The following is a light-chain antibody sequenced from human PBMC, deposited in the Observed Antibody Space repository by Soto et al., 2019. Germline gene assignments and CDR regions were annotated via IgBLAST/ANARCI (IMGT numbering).Light chain of an antibody. CDR2: DAS. J-gene: IGKJ3*01. Sequence: DIQMTQSPSSLSASVGDRVTITCRASQGINTWLAWYQQKPGKAPKSLIYDASSLHSGVPSRFSGSGSGTDFTLTISSLQAEDFATYYCQHYKNYPFTFGPGTKVDIK. V-gene: IGKV1D-16*01. CDR1: QGINTW. CDR3: QHYKNYPFT.